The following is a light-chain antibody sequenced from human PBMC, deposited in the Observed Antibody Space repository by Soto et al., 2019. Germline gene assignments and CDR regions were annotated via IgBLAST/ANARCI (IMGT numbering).Light chain of an antibody. J-gene: IGLJ7*01. CDR2: QDS. CDR3: QAWDSSTAV. V-gene: IGLV3-1*01. Sequence: SSELTQPPSVSVSPGQTASITCSGDKLGDKYACWYRQKPGQSPVLVIYQDSKRPSGIPERFSGSNSGNTATLTISGTQAMDEADYYCQAWDSSTAVFGGGTQLTVL. CDR1: KLGDKY.